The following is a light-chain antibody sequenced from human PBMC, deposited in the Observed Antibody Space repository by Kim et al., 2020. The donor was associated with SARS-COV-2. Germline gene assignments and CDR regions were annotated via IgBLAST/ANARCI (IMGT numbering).Light chain of an antibody. CDR1: RSVNSI. V-gene: IGKV3-15*01. CDR3: QHFYNWPLT. Sequence: VSPGEIATLPCRASRSVNSILAWYQQKPGQAPRLLIYGASTRATGIPARFSGSGSGTEFTLTISSLQSEDFAVYYCQHFYNWPLTFGGGTKVDIK. J-gene: IGKJ4*01. CDR2: GAS.